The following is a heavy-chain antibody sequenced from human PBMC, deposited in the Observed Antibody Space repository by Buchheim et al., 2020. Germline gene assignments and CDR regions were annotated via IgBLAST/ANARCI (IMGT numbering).Heavy chain of an antibody. CDR3: AREGKVERDTAMVTGNDY. V-gene: IGHV3-74*01. Sequence: EVQLVESGGGLVQPGGSLRLSCAASGFTFSSYWMHWVRQAPGKGLVWVSRINSDGSSTSYADSVKGRVTISRDNAKNTLYLQMNSLRTEHTAVYYCAREGKVERDTAMVTGNDYWGQGTL. CDR2: INSDGSST. D-gene: IGHD5-18*01. J-gene: IGHJ4*02. CDR1: GFTFSSYW.